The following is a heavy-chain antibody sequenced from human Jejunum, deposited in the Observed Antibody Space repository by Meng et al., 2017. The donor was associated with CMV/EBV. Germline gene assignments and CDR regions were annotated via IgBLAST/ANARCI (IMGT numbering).Heavy chain of an antibody. J-gene: IGHJ6*02. CDR2: VYSGGST. CDR3: ARGPWVGDGMDV. D-gene: IGHD2-15*01. V-gene: IGHV3-53*01. Sequence: AASGFTVSHKYMSWVRQAPGKGPEWVSVVYSGGSTFYTDSVKGRFTISRDNAKNTVYLQMNSLTAEDTAVYYCARGPWVGDGMDVWGQGTTVTVSS. CDR1: GFTVSHKY.